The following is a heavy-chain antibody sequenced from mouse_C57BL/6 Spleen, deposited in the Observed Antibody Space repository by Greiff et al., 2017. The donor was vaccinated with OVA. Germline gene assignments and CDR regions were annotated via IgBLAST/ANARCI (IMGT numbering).Heavy chain of an antibody. CDR2: IWGGGST. D-gene: IGHD2-4*01. CDR1: GFSLTSYG. J-gene: IGHJ4*01. Sequence: VQLVESGPGLVAPSQCLSLTCTASGFSLTSYGLDWVRQPPGKGLEWLGVIWGGGSTNYNSALMSRLSISKVNSKSQVFLKMTSLQTDDTAMYYGAKRDYHYAMDYWGQGTSVTVSS. V-gene: IGHV2-9*01. CDR3: AKRDYHYAMDY.